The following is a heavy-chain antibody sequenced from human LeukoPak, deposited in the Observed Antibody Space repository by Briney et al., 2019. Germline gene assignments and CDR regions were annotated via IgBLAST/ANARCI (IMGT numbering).Heavy chain of an antibody. CDR1: GFTFSSYS. J-gene: IGHJ5*02. V-gene: IGHV3-7*01. Sequence: PGGSLRLSCAASGFTFSSYSMNWVRQAPGKGLEWVANIKEDGSEKYYVESVKGRFTISRDNAKNSLYLQMSSLRAEDTAVYYCARGVIIRGRLDPWGQGTLVTVSS. CDR3: ARGVIIRGRLDP. D-gene: IGHD3-16*02. CDR2: IKEDGSEK.